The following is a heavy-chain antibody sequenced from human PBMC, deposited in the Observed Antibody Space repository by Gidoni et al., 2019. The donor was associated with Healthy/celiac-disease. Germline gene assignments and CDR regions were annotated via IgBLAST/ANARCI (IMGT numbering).Heavy chain of an antibody. Sequence: AASGFTFSSYGMHWVRPAPGKALEGVAVISYDGSNKYYADSVKGRFTISRDNSKNTLYLQMNSLRAEDTAVYYCAKNIAPHYYDSSGMDVWGQGTTVTVSS. CDR3: AKNIAPHYYDSSGMDV. D-gene: IGHD3-22*01. V-gene: IGHV3-30*18. J-gene: IGHJ6*02. CDR2: ISYDGSNK. CDR1: GFTFSSYG.